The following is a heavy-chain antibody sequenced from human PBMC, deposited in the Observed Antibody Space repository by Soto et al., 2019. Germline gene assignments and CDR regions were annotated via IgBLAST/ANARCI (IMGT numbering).Heavy chain of an antibody. V-gene: IGHV3-33*01. D-gene: IGHD3-22*01. CDR3: ARDQTDSGGYSDS. Sequence: PGGSLRLSCEASGFNFSSYGIHLVRQAPGKGLEWVAIIWNDGSNEYYADSVKGRFTISRDNSKNTVYLQVSKLRAEDTAVYFCARDQTDSGGYSDSWGQGTQGTVSA. CDR1: GFNFSSYG. CDR2: IWNDGSNE. J-gene: IGHJ4*02.